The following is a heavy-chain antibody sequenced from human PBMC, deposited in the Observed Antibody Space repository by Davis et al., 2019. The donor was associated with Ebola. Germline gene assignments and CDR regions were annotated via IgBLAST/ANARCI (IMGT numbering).Heavy chain of an antibody. J-gene: IGHJ3*02. CDR3: ARDPSDGEWDDDAFDI. Sequence: GGPLRLSCAASRFSLNNYGMHRVRQAPGKGLEGVAFIRYDGSNKYYADSVKGRLTISRDNSKNTLYLQMNSLRAEDTALYYCARDPSDGEWDDDAFDIWGQGTMVTVSS. D-gene: IGHD4-17*01. CDR2: IRYDGSNK. CDR1: RFSLNNYG. V-gene: IGHV3-30*02.